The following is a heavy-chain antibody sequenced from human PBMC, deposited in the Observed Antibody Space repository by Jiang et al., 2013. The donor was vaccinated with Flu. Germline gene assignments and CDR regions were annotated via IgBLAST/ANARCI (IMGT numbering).Heavy chain of an antibody. D-gene: IGHD3-16*01. Sequence: PGLVKPSETLSLTCTVSGGSISSSTYYWGWIRQPPGKGLEWIGSIYYSGNTYYNPSLKSRVTISVDTSKNQFSLKLSSVTAADTALYYCARQYATLGWFDPGAREPWSPSPQ. CDR2: IYYSGNT. V-gene: IGHV4-39*01. CDR3: ARQYATLGWFDP. CDR1: GGSISSSTYY. J-gene: IGHJ5*02.